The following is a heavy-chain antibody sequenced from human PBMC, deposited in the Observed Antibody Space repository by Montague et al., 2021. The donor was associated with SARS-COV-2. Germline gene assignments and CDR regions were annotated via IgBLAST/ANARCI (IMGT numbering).Heavy chain of an antibody. CDR3: ARVPLHFDGFDY. CDR2: ANQSGRTT. Sequence: SETLSLTCAVYGRSLTNHYWTWVRQPPGNGLEWVGEANQSGRTTHYNPSLRSRVTISVDRPNNQVSLTLESVTAADTAVYYCARVPLHFDGFDYWGQGSLVTVSS. J-gene: IGHJ4*02. V-gene: IGHV4-34*01. D-gene: IGHD3-9*01. CDR1: GRSLTNHY.